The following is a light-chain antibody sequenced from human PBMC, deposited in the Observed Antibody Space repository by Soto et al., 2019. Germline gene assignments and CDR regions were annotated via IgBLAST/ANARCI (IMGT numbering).Light chain of an antibody. J-gene: IGKJ4*01. CDR3: QQYNNWPPLT. V-gene: IGKV3-15*01. CDR1: QSVSSSY. CDR2: GAS. Sequence: EIVLTQSPGTLSLSPGERATLSCRASQSVSSSYLAWYQQKPGQAPRLLILGASTRATGVPARFSGSGSGTEFTLTISSLQSEDFAVYYCQQYNNWPPLTFGGGTKVDIK.